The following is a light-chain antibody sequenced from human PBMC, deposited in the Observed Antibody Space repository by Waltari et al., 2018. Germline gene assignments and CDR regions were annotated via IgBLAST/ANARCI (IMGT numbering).Light chain of an antibody. Sequence: DIQMTQSPSTLSASVGDRVTITCLACQSISTWLAWYQQKPGKAPKLLMYKASNLESGVPSRFSGSGSGTEFTLTISGLQPDDFVTYYCQYYNSPGTFGQGTKVEIK. V-gene: IGKV1-5*03. CDR3: QYYNSPGT. CDR1: QSISTW. J-gene: IGKJ1*01. CDR2: KAS.